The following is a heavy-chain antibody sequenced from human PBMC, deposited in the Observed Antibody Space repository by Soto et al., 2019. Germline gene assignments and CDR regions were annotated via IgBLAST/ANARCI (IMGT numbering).Heavy chain of an antibody. V-gene: IGHV3-23*01. J-gene: IGHJ4*02. CDR3: AKGRGYCSSTSCYVGSDY. CDR1: GFTFSSYA. Sequence: ESGGGLVQPGGSLRLSCAASGFTFSSYAMSWVRQAPGKGLEWVSAISGSGGSTYYADSVKGRFTISRDNSKNTLYLQMNSLRAEDTAVYYCAKGRGYCSSTSCYVGSDYWGQGTLVTVSS. D-gene: IGHD2-2*01. CDR2: ISGSGGST.